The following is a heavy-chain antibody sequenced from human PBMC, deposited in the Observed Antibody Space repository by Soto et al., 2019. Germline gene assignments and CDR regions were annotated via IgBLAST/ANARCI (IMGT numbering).Heavy chain of an antibody. V-gene: IGHV4-30-2*02. D-gene: IGHD3-10*01. CDR2: IYHSGST. J-gene: IGHJ5*02. Sequence: TAETLSRTCSFSVGSISSVGYSWGCVLQPPGKGLEWIVYIYHSGSTYYNPSLKSRLTLSVDTSKNQIFLRLNSVTAADTAVYYCASSAIVGREVNTWFDPWGQGILVTVSS. CDR3: ASSAIVGREVNTWFDP. CDR1: VGSISSVGYS.